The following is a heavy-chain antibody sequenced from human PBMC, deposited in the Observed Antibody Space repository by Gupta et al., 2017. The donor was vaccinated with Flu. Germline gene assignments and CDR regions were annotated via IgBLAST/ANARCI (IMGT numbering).Heavy chain of an antibody. D-gene: IGHD3-22*01. V-gene: IGHV3-73*01. Sequence: EWVGRIRTKAKIVATAYAASVKGRFAISRDDSTNTAYLQMNSLKIDDTAVYYCTRHFGGYAGDSDYHFYMDVWGKGTPVTVS. CDR2: IRTKAKIVAT. J-gene: IGHJ6*03. CDR3: TRHFGGYAGDSDYHFYMDV.